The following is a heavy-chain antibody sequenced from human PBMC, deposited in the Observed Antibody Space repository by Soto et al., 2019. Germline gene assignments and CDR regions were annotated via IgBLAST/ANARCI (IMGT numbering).Heavy chain of an antibody. V-gene: IGHV3-30*03. CDR1: GFKFKSYG. J-gene: IGHJ3*02. CDR2: VSHDGRNT. CDR3: AREQVGAAADDAFDI. Sequence: GGSLRLSCAASGFKFKSYGMHWVRQAPGKGLEWVAVVSHDGRNTYYADSVKGRFTISRDNSKNTLYLQMNSLRAEDTAVYYCAREQVGAAADDAFDIWGQGTMVTVSS. D-gene: IGHD6-13*01.